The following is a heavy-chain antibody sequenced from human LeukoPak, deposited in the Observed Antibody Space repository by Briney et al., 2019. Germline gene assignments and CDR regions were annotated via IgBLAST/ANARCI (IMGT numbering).Heavy chain of an antibody. Sequence: SVKVSCKASGGTFSSYAISWVRQAPGQGLEWMGGIIPIFGTANYAQKFQGRVTITTDESTSTAYMGLSSLRSEDTAVYYCARSGSVVTAIKYFQHWGQGTLVTVSS. CDR1: GGTFSSYA. CDR3: ARSGSVVTAIKYFQH. V-gene: IGHV1-69*05. CDR2: IIPIFGTA. D-gene: IGHD2-21*02. J-gene: IGHJ1*01.